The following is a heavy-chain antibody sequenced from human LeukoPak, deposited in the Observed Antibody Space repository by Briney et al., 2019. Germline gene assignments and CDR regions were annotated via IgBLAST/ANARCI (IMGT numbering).Heavy chain of an antibody. CDR1: GGTVSNFA. CDR2: IIPTFDTP. CDR3: ASHPTSLVGASDY. D-gene: IGHD1-26*01. J-gene: IGHJ4*02. V-gene: IGHV1-69*05. Sequence: ASVKVSCKASGGTVSNFAITWVRQAPGLGLEWMGAIIPTFDTPNYAQKIQGRVTITTDESTSTAYMELSSLRSEDTAVYYCASHPTSLVGASDYWGQGTLVTVSS.